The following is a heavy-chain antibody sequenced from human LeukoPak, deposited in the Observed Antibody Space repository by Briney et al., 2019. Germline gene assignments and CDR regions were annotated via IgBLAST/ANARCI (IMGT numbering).Heavy chain of an antibody. CDR3: ARARGDEHHYYMDD. CDR2: IYYSAST. CDR1: GGSISSGGYY. V-gene: IGHV4-31*03. Sequence: SETLSLTRTVSGGSISSGGYYWSWIRQHPGKGLEWIGYIYYSASTYYNPSLKSRVTISVDTSKNQFSLKLSSVTAADTAVYYCARARGDEHHYYMDDWGKGTTVTVSS. D-gene: IGHD4-17*01. J-gene: IGHJ6*03.